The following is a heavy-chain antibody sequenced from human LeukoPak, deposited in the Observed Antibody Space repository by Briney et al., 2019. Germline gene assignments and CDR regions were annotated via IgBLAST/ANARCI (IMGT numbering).Heavy chain of an antibody. D-gene: IGHD5-12*01. CDR3: ARHGIVATTSNYYYYYMDV. CDR2: INHSGST. J-gene: IGHJ6*03. Sequence: SETLSLTCSVSGASISSGSNYWGWIRQPPGKGLEWIGEINHSGSTNYNPSLKSRVTISVDTSKNQFSLKLSSVTAADTAVYYCARHGIVATTSNYYYYYMDVWGKGTTVTISS. CDR1: GASISSGSNY. V-gene: IGHV4-39*01.